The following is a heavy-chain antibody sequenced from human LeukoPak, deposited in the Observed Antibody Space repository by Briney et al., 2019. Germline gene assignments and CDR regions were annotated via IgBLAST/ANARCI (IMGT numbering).Heavy chain of an antibody. V-gene: IGHV3-33*01. CDR2: IWYDGSNK. CDR1: GFTFSSYG. CDR3: ARDPMVRGPSSYYFDY. D-gene: IGHD3-10*01. J-gene: IGHJ4*02. Sequence: PGGSLRLSCAASGFTFSSYGMHWVRQAPGKGLEWVAVIWYDGSNKYYADSVKGRFTISRDNSKNTLYLQMNSLRAEDTAVYYCARDPMVRGPSSYYFDYWGQGTLVTVSS.